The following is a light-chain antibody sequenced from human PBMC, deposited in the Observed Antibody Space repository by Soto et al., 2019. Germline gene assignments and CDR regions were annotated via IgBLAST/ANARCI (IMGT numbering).Light chain of an antibody. CDR3: QKYGSSPWT. CDR1: QSVSSSY. Sequence: EIVLTQSPGTLSLSPGERATLSCRASQSVSSSYLAWYQQKPGQAPRLLIYGASSRATGIPDRFSGSGSGTDFTLTISRLEPEDFAVYYCQKYGSSPWTFGQGTNVESK. J-gene: IGKJ1*01. V-gene: IGKV3-20*01. CDR2: GAS.